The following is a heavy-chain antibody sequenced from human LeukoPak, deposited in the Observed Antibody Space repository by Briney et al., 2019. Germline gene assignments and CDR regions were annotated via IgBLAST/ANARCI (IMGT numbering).Heavy chain of an antibody. D-gene: IGHD4-17*01. CDR1: GLTVNSNH. V-gene: IGHV3-53*01. CDR3: ARPTTVTTISADAFDI. CDR2: IYSGGIT. Sequence: GGSLRLSCAASGLTVNSNHMNWVRQAPGKGLEWVSIIYSGGITYFSGSVKGRFTISRDNAQNSLYLQMNSLRAEDSSVYYCARPTTVTTISADAFDIWGQGTVVTVSS. J-gene: IGHJ3*02.